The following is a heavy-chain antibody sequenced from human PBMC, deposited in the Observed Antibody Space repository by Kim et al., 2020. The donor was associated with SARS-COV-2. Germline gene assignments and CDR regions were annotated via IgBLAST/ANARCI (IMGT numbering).Heavy chain of an antibody. J-gene: IGHJ5*02. Sequence: SETLSLTCTVSGGSISSYYWSWIRQPAGKGLEWIGRIYTSGSTNYNPSLKSRVTMSVDTSKNQFSLKLSSVTAADTAVYYCAREGCSSTSCPVVGSDDWFDPWGQGTLVTVSS. D-gene: IGHD2-2*01. CDR1: GGSISSYY. CDR2: IYTSGST. V-gene: IGHV4-4*07. CDR3: AREGCSSTSCPVVGSDDWFDP.